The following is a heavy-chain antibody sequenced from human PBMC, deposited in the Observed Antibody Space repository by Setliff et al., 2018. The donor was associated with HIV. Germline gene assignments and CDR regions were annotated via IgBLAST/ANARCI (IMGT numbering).Heavy chain of an antibody. V-gene: IGHV1-69*10. Sequence: ASVKVSCKSSGDTFSTYVFTWVRQAPGQGLEWMGGVTPILHTTNYAQKFQGRVTITADKSTSTAYMERSSLRSEDTAVYYCARGKRRGRDGYNYVSGTYYYGMDVWGQGTTVTVSS. J-gene: IGHJ6*02. CDR1: GDTFSTYV. CDR3: ARGKRRGRDGYNYVSGTYYYGMDV. CDR2: VTPILHTT. D-gene: IGHD5-12*01.